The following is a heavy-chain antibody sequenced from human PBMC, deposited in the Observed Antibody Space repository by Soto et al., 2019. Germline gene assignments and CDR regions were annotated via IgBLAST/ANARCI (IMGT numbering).Heavy chain of an antibody. CDR1: GGSISSGDYY. V-gene: IGHV4-30-4*02. Sequence: NPSETLSLTCTVSGGSISSGDYYWSWIRQPPGKGLEWIGYIYYSGSTYYNPSLKSRVTISVDTSKNQFSLKLSSVTAADTAVYYCARAHWNDDPYYYYGMDVWGQGTTVTVSS. D-gene: IGHD1-1*01. CDR3: ARAHWNDDPYYYYGMDV. J-gene: IGHJ6*02. CDR2: IYYSGST.